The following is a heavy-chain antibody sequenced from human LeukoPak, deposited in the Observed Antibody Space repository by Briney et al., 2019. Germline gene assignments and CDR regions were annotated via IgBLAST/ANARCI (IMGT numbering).Heavy chain of an antibody. CDR2: ISGSGGST. CDR3: AKDRDFWSGYYTDY. V-gene: IGHV3-23*01. Sequence: GGSLRLSCAASGFTFSSYSMNWVRQAPGKGLEWVSAISGSGGSTYYADSVKGRFTISRDNSKNTLYLQMNSLRAEDTAVYYCAKDRDFWSGYYTDYWGQGTLVTVSS. CDR1: GFTFSSYS. J-gene: IGHJ4*02. D-gene: IGHD3-3*01.